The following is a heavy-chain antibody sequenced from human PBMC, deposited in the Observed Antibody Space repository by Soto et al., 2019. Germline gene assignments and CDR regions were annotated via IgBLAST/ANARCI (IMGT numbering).Heavy chain of an antibody. Sequence: GGSLRLSCAASGFTFSSYGMHWVRQAPGKGLEWVAVISYDGSNKYYADSVKGRFTISRDNSKNTLYLQMNSLRAEDTAVYYCAKDLRIAARPDYHYYYGMDVWGQGTTVTVSS. CDR3: AKDLRIAARPDYHYYYGMDV. CDR2: ISYDGSNK. CDR1: GFTFSSYG. J-gene: IGHJ6*02. V-gene: IGHV3-30*18. D-gene: IGHD6-6*01.